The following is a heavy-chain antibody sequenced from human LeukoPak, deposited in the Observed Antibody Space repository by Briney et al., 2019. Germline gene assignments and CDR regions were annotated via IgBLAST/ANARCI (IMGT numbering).Heavy chain of an antibody. CDR2: IDWDDDE. D-gene: IGHD3-10*01. J-gene: IGHJ4*02. CDR1: GFSLRTNGMC. Sequence: SGPTLVKPTQPLTLTCTFSGFSLRTNGMCVGWVRQPPGKALEWLPRIDWDDDEYYSTSLRSRLTISKDTSKNQVVLTMTNMDPVDTGTYHCVRPLRHYASGSYYTFFDYWGQGALVTVSS. CDR3: VRPLRHYASGSYYTFFDY. V-gene: IGHV2-70*09.